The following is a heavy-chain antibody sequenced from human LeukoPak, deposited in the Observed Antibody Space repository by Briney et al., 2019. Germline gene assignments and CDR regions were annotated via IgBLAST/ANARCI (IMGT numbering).Heavy chain of an antibody. V-gene: IGHV3-48*04. D-gene: IGHD3-3*01. Sequence: GGSLRLSCAASGFTFSSYAMSWVRQAPGKGLEWVSYISSSGSTIYYADSVKGRFTISRDNAKNSLYLQMNSLRAEDTAVYYCARERLAYDFWSGPCDAFDIWSQGTMVTVSS. CDR3: ARERLAYDFWSGPCDAFDI. J-gene: IGHJ3*02. CDR1: GFTFSSYA. CDR2: ISSSGSTI.